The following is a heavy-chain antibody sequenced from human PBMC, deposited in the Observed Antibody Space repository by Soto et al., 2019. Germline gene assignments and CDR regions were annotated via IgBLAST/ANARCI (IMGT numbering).Heavy chain of an antibody. CDR2: INPSGGST. V-gene: IGHV1-46*01. CDR1: GYTFTSYY. Sequence: ASVKVSCKASGYTFTSYYMHWVRQAPGQGLEWMGIINPSGGSTSYAQKFQGRVTMTRDTSTSTVYMELSSLRSEDTAVYYCARDRKGSSSWDNRADWFDPWGQGTLVTVSS. D-gene: IGHD6-13*01. CDR3: ARDRKGSSSWDNRADWFDP. J-gene: IGHJ5*02.